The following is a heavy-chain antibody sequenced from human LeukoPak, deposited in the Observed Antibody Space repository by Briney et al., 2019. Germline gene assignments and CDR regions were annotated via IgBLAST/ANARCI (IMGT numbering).Heavy chain of an antibody. CDR1: RFTFSRYW. CDR2: LYSDGNT. V-gene: IGHV3-53*01. J-gene: IGHJ4*02. D-gene: IGHD1-14*01. CDR3: ARGVEPLAANTLAY. Sequence: GGSLRLSCAASRFTFSRYWMHWVRQAPGKGLEWVSVLYSDGNTKYADSVQGRFTISRDNSKNTLYLEMNSLSPDDTAVYYCARGVEPLAANTLAYWGQGTLVTVSS.